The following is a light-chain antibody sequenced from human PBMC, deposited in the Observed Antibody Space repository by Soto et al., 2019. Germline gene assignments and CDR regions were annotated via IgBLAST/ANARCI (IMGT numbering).Light chain of an antibody. CDR1: RSYSVGYQY. J-gene: IGLJ1*01. Sequence: QSVLTHTSSWSGSPGQSITISVPVVRSYSVGYQYVSWYQQHPGKAPKLLIYDVSNRPSGVSNRFSGSESGTTASLTISGLQADDAADYFCSSFGSSSRLEVFGTGTKVTVL. CDR3: SSFGSSSRLEV. CDR2: DVS. V-gene: IGLV2-14*03.